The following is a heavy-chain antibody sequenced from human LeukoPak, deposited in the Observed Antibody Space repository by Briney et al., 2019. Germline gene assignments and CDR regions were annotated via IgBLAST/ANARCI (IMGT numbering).Heavy chain of an antibody. CDR1: GGSISSGDYY. D-gene: IGHD3-10*01. CDR3: AREYGITMVRGVIPEGIAFDI. Sequence: SQTLSLTCTVSGGSISSGDYYWSWIRQPPGKGLEWIGYIYYSGSTYYNPSLKSRVTISVDTSKNQFSLKLSSVTAADTAVYYCAREYGITMVRGVIPEGIAFDIWGQGTMATVSS. CDR2: IYYSGST. V-gene: IGHV4-30-4*08. J-gene: IGHJ3*02.